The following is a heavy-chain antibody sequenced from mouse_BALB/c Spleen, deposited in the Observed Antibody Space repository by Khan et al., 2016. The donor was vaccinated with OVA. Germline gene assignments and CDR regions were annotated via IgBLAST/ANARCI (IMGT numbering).Heavy chain of an antibody. CDR1: GFSLTSYG. CDR2: IWSGGST. J-gene: IGHJ4*01. Sequence: QMQLEESGPGLVQPSQSLSITCTVSGFSLTSYGVHWVRQSPGKGLEWLGVIWSGGSTDYNAALISRLSISKDNSKSQVFFKMNSLQANDTAIYYCARIFIGTTDYAMDYWGQGTSVTVSS. D-gene: IGHD2-14*01. CDR3: ARIFIGTTDYAMDY. V-gene: IGHV2-2*02.